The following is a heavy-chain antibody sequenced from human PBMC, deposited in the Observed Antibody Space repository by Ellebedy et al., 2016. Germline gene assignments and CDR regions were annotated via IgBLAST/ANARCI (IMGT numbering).Heavy chain of an antibody. J-gene: IGHJ6*02. CDR2: IYTSGST. Sequence: SETLSLTXTVSGGSISSYYWSWIRQPAGKGLEWIGRIYTSGSTNYNPSLKSRVTISVDTSKNQFSLKLSSVTAADTAVYYCARSRWSQSYYYYGMDVWGQGTTVTVSS. D-gene: IGHD6-13*01. CDR1: GGSISSYY. CDR3: ARSRWSQSYYYYGMDV. V-gene: IGHV4-4*07.